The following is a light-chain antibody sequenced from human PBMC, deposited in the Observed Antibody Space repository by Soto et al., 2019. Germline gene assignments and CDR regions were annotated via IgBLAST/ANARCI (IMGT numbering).Light chain of an antibody. CDR1: QSVSSN. CDR2: GAS. CDR3: QQYNSWPPWT. V-gene: IGKV3-15*01. Sequence: EIVLTQSPGTLSLSPGERATLSCRASQSVSSNLAWYQQKPGQAPRLLIYGASTRATGIPARFSGSGSGTEFTLTISSLQSEDFAVYYRQQYNSWPPWTFGQGTKVDIK. J-gene: IGKJ1*01.